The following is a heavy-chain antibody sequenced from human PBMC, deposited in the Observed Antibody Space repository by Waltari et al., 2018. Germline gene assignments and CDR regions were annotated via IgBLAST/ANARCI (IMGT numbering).Heavy chain of an antibody. J-gene: IGHJ4*02. D-gene: IGHD4-17*01. V-gene: IGHV3-48*03. CDR3: ATYLMTTVTNFDY. CDR2: IRSSGSTI. CDR1: GFTFSSYE. Sequence: EVQLVESGGGLVQPGGSLRLSCAASGFTFSSYEMNWVRQAPGKGLEWVSYIRSSGSTIYYADSGKGRFTISRDNAKNSLYLQMNSLRAEDTAVYYCATYLMTTVTNFDYWGQGTLVTVSS.